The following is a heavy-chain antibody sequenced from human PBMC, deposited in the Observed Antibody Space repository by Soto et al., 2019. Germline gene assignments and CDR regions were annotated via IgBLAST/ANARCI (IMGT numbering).Heavy chain of an antibody. D-gene: IGHD4-17*01. V-gene: IGHV1-69*08. Sequence: QDQLVQSGAEVKKPGSSVKVSCKASGGTFSSHTFSWVRQAPGQGLEWMGRIIPALGTATYAQQFQGRVTITADESATTVYMQLNSRSSEDTAVYYCARPDFGAYWYFDLWGRGTLVTVSS. CDR3: ARPDFGAYWYFDL. J-gene: IGHJ2*01. CDR1: GGTFSSHT. CDR2: IIPALGTA.